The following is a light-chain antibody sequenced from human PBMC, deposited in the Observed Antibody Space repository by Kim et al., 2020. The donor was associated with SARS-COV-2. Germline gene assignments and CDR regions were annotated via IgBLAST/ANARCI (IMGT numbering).Light chain of an antibody. CDR2: DAF. J-gene: IGKJ3*01. Sequence: EIVLTQSPATLSLSPGERATLSCRASQSVTNYLAWYQQKPGQAPRLLIYDAFYRAAGIPARFSGSGSGTDFTLTISSLEPEDFAVYYCQVDNFGPGTRVDI. CDR1: QSVTNY. V-gene: IGKV3-11*01. CDR3: QVDN.